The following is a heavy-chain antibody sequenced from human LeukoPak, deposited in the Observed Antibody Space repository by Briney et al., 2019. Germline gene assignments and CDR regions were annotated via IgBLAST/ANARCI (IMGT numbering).Heavy chain of an antibody. CDR2: IHYTGTT. Sequence: SETLSLTCIVSGGSINSHYWSWIRQPPGKGLEWIGDIHYTGTTKYNPSVKSRVTISIDTSKNQFSLKLSSVTAADTAVYYCAAYYYDSRGNDAFDIWGQGTMVTVSS. J-gene: IGHJ3*02. V-gene: IGHV4-59*08. CDR3: AAYYYDSRGNDAFDI. CDR1: GGSINSHY. D-gene: IGHD3-22*01.